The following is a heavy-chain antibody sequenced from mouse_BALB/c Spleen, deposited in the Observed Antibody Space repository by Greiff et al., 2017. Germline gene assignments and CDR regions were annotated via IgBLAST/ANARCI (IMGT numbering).Heavy chain of an antibody. CDR3: ARRDYGTAMDY. J-gene: IGHJ4*01. D-gene: IGHD1-1*01. V-gene: IGHV5-6*01. CDR1: GFTFSSYG. CDR2: ISSGGSYT. Sequence: EVQLQESGGDLVKPGGSLKLSCAASGFTFSSYGMSWVRQTPDKRLEWVATISSGGSYTYYPDSVKGRFTISRDNAKNTLYLQMSSLKSEDTAMYYCARRDYGTAMDYWGQGTSVTVSS.